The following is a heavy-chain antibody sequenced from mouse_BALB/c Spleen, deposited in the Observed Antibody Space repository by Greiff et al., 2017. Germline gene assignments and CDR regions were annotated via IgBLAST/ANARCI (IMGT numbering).Heavy chain of an antibody. J-gene: IGHJ3*01. CDR2: INPDSSTI. Sequence: EVKVIESGGGLVQPGGSLKLSCAASGFDFSRYWMSWVRQAPGKGLEWIGEINPDSSTINYTPSLKDKFIISRDNAKNTLYLQMSKVRSEDTALYYCARRAYYGNSAYWGQGTLVTVSA. CDR3: ARRAYYGNSAY. CDR1: GFDFSRYW. D-gene: IGHD2-10*01. V-gene: IGHV4-1*02.